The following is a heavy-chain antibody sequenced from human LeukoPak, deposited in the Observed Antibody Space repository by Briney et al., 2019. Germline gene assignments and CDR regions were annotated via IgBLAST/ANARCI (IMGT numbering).Heavy chain of an antibody. D-gene: IGHD6-19*01. Sequence: GRSLRLSCAASGFTFSSYAMHWVRQAPGKGLEWVAVISYDGSNKYYADSVKGRFTISRDNSKNTLYLQMNSLRAEDTAVYYCARDPSPFSSGVADCWGQGTLVTVSS. CDR1: GFTFSSYA. V-gene: IGHV3-30-3*01. CDR3: ARDPSPFSSGVADC. CDR2: ISYDGSNK. J-gene: IGHJ4*02.